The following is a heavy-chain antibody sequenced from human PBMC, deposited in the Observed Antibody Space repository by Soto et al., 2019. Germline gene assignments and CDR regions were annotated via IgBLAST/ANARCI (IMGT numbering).Heavy chain of an antibody. CDR2: IIPIFGTA. J-gene: IGHJ5*02. D-gene: IGHD3-22*01. CDR1: GGTFSSYA. Sequence: QVQLVQSGAEVKKPGSSVKVSCKASGGTFSSYAITWVRQAPGQGLEWMGGIIPIFGTANYAQKFQARVTINANESTSTAYMELSSLRSEDTAVYYCAIDRGPSSCYYPHWFDPWGQGHLVTVSS. CDR3: AIDRGPSSCYYPHWFDP. V-gene: IGHV1-69*12.